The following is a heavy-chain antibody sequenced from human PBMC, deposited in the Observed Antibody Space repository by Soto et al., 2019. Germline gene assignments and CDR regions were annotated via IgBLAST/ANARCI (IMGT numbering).Heavy chain of an antibody. CDR2: INPNSGGT. Sequence: QVQLVQSGAEVKKPGASVKVSCKASGYTFTGYYMHWVRQAPGQGLEWMGWINPNSGGTNYAQKFHGWVTMTRDTSISTAYMELSRLRSDDTAVYYCARGHLTGIAAADPNWFDPWGQGTLVTVSS. J-gene: IGHJ5*02. D-gene: IGHD6-13*01. V-gene: IGHV1-2*04. CDR1: GYTFTGYY. CDR3: ARGHLTGIAAADPNWFDP.